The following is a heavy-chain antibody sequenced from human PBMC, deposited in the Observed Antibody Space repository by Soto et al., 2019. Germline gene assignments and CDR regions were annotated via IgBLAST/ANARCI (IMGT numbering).Heavy chain of an antibody. J-gene: IGHJ4*02. D-gene: IGHD3-16*01. CDR1: GFPFSNYA. CDR2: ISGTTGHA. V-gene: IGHV3-23*01. CDR3: ARAPSEYIWGSYLRYYEY. Sequence: EVQILESGGGLVQPGGSLRLSCAASGFPFSNYAMAWVRQAPGKGLEWVSAISGTTGHAFYVDSVKDRFTISRDNSKNTLYLQMDSLRAEDTAVYHCARAPSEYIWGSYLRYYEYWGQGTLVTVSS.